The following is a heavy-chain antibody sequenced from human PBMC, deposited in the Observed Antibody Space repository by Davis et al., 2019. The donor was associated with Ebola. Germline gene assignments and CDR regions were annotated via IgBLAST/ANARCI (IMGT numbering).Heavy chain of an antibody. CDR1: GFPFSGYG. V-gene: IGHV3-21*01. Sequence: PGGSLTPSCEASGFPFSGYGMTWVRQAPGKGLEWVPSISSSGSYRYYADVVKGRFTISRDNANNSLFLEMNSLRSEDTAVYYCARDPKEQWLEGWFDPWGQGTLVTVSS. CDR3: ARDPKEQWLEGWFDP. CDR2: ISSSGSYR. J-gene: IGHJ5*02. D-gene: IGHD6-19*01.